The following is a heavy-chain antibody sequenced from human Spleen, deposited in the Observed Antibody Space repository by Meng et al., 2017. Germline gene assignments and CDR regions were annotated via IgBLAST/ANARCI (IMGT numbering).Heavy chain of an antibody. CDR3: ARGPTTMAHDFDY. Sequence: QLQLQESGPGLVKPSETLSLTCTVSGVSISSSSYYWVWIRQPPGKGLEWIGSISYSGGTYYNPSLKSRVTMSVDTSNNQFSLNLSSVTAADTAVYYCARGPTTMAHDFDYWGQGTLVTVSS. V-gene: IGHV4-39*07. J-gene: IGHJ4*02. D-gene: IGHD4-11*01. CDR1: GVSISSSSYY. CDR2: ISYSGGT.